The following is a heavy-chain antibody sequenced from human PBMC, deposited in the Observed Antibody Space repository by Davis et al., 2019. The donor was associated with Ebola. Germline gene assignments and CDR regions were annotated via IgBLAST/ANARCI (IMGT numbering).Heavy chain of an antibody. CDR3: ARVGWELLEWGYFDY. Sequence: MPSETLSLTCTVSGGSISSSSYYWGWIRQPPGKGLEWIGSIYYSGSTNYNPSLKSRVTISVDTSKNQFSLKLSSVTAADTAVYYCARVGWELLEWGYFDYWGQGTLVAVSS. D-gene: IGHD1-26*01. CDR1: GGSISSSSYY. CDR2: IYYSGST. V-gene: IGHV4-39*01. J-gene: IGHJ4*02.